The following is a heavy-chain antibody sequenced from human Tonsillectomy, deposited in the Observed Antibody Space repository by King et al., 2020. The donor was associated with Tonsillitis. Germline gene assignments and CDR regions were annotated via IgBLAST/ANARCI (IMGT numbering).Heavy chain of an antibody. Sequence: VQLVESGAEVKKPGASVKVSCKALGYTFTTYYMHWVRQAPGQGLEWVGIINPSGSSTIHARQFQGRVTMTRDTSTSTVYMELSSLRSEDTAVYYCARAPQFFDSPGYYDQWGQGTLVTVSS. CDR2: INPSGSST. CDR3: ARAPQFFDSPGYYDQ. D-gene: IGHD3-22*01. J-gene: IGHJ4*02. V-gene: IGHV1-46*01. CDR1: GYTFTTYY.